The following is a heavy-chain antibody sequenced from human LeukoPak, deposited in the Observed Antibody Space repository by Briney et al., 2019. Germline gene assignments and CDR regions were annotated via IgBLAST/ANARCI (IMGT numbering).Heavy chain of an antibody. D-gene: IGHD2-15*01. CDR2: IYSSGST. J-gene: IGHJ4*02. CDR1: GFNVSNNY. V-gene: IGHV3-53*01. Sequence: GGSLRLSCAASGFNVSNNYMTWVRQAPGKGLEWVSLIYSSGSTYYADSVKGRFTISRDNSKNTLYLQVNSLRAEDTAVYYCAKQLGYCSDGSCYFPYWGQGTLVTVSS. CDR3: AKQLGYCSDGSCYFPY.